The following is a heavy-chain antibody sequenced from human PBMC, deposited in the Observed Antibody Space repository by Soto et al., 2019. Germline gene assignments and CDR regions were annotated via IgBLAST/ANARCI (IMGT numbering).Heavy chain of an antibody. Sequence: GGSLRLSCAASGFKFRNYAIHWVRQAPGKGLEWLAVIWFDGSKKYYADSVKGRFTISRDNSKNTVYLDMNSLTADDSGVFYCARAHSMMILDRFDPWGHGTLVTVSS. J-gene: IGHJ5*02. CDR1: GFKFRNYA. CDR2: IWFDGSKK. CDR3: ARAHSMMILDRFDP. V-gene: IGHV3-33*01. D-gene: IGHD3-16*01.